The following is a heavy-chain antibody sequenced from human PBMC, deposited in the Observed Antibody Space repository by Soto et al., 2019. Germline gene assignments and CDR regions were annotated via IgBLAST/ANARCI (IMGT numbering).Heavy chain of an antibody. D-gene: IGHD4-4*01. V-gene: IGHV4-30-2*01. CDR1: CGSISSGGYS. CDR2: IYQSGST. J-gene: IGHJ6*02. Sequence: SSETLSLTCAVSCGSISSGGYSWSWIRQPPGKGLEWIGYIYQSGSTYYNPSLKSRVTISVDRSRNQFSLKLSSVTAADTAVYFCATQSYSNSGAYYYYAMDVWGQGTTVTVYS. CDR3: ATQSYSNSGAYYYYAMDV.